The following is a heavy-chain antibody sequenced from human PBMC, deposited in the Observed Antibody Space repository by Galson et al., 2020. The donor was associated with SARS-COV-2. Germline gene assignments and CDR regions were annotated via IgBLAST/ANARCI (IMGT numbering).Heavy chain of an antibody. Sequence: GESLKISCAASGFTFSSYGMHWVRQAPGKGLEWVAVISYDGSNKYYADSVKGRFTISRDNSKNTLYLQMNSLRAEDTAVYYCARPLTGYYPADYWGQGTLVTVSS. J-gene: IGHJ4*02. CDR3: ARPLTGYYPADY. D-gene: IGHD3-9*01. CDR1: GFTFSSYG. V-gene: IGHV3-30*03. CDR2: ISYDGSNK.